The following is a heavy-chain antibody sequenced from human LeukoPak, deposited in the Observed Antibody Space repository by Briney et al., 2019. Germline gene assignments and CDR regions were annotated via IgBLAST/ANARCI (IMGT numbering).Heavy chain of an antibody. V-gene: IGHV3-23*01. CDR2: ISGSGGST. Sequence: GPLRLSCAASGFTFSSYAMSWVRQAPGKGLEWVSAISGSGGSTYYADSVKGRFTISRDNSKNTLYLQMNSLRAEDTAVYYCARDRGRTPGIAVAGTRTIDYWGQGTLVTVSS. CDR3: ARDRGRTPGIAVAGTRTIDY. J-gene: IGHJ4*02. CDR1: GFTFSSYA. D-gene: IGHD6-19*01.